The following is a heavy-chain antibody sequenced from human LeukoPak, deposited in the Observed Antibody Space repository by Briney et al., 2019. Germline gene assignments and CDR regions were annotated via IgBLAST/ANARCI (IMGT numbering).Heavy chain of an antibody. V-gene: IGHV3-23*01. J-gene: IGHJ6*02. CDR2: ISGSGGST. Sequence: QPGGSLRLSCAASGFTFSSYAMSWVRQAPGKGLEWVSAISGSGGSTYYADSVKGRFTISRDNSKNTLYLQMNSLRAEDTAVYYCAKGRRQQLVLGVYYYGMDVWGQGTTVTVSS. CDR3: AKGRRQQLVLGVYYYGMDV. D-gene: IGHD6-13*01. CDR1: GFTFSSYA.